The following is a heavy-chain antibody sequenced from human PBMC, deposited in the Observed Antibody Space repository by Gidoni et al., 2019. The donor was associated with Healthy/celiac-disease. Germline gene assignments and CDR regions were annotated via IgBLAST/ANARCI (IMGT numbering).Heavy chain of an antibody. D-gene: IGHD4-17*01. V-gene: IGHV3-30*01. J-gene: IGHJ4*02. CDR3: ARADYGDYGGWGY. Sequence: VAVISYDGSNKYYADSVKGRFTISRDNSKNTLYLQMNSLRAEDTAVYYCARADYGDYGGWGYWGQGTLVTVSS. CDR2: ISYDGSNK.